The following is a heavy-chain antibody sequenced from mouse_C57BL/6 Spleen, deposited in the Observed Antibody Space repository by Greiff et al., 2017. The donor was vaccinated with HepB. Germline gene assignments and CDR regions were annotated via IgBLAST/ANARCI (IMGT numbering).Heavy chain of an antibody. CDR3: ARDYSNYPGYFDY. CDR1: GYTFTSYG. V-gene: IGHV1-81*01. J-gene: IGHJ2*01. Sequence: VQLQESGAELARPGASVKLSCKASGYTFTSYGISWVKQRTGQGLEWIGEIYPRSGNTYYNEKFKGKATLTADKSSSTAYMELRSLTSEDSAVYFCARDYSNYPGYFDYWGQGTTLTVSS. CDR2: IYPRSGNT. D-gene: IGHD2-5*01.